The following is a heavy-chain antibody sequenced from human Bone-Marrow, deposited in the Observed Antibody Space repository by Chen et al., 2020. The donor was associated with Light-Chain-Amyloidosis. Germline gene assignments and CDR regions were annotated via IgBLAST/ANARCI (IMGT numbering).Heavy chain of an antibody. CDR1: GATLSGFF. CDR3: VTDNLGVAGPFNI. D-gene: IGHD6-19*01. Sequence: QLKLVESGGGLVKPEDSLRLSCAASGATLSGFFMNWVRQTPGKRLEWIAYIAYGTNTLHYADSVKSRFTVSRDDAKNLVFLQMNSLIADDTAMYYCVTDNLGVAGPFNIWGQGTLVTVSS. V-gene: IGHV3-11*01. CDR2: IAYGTNTL. J-gene: IGHJ4*02.